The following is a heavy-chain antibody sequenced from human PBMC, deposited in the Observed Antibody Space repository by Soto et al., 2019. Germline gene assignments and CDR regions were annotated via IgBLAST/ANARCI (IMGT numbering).Heavy chain of an antibody. CDR3: ARSEDYYDSSGYGPYYYGMDV. V-gene: IGHV5-51*01. CDR2: IYPGDSDT. J-gene: IGHJ6*02. CDR1: GYSFTSYW. Sequence: HGESLKISCKGSGYSFTSYWIGWVRQMPGKGLEWMGIIYPGDSDTRYSPSFQGQVTISADRSISTAYLQWSSLKASDTAMYYCARSEDYYDSSGYGPYYYGMDVWGQGTTVTVSS. D-gene: IGHD3-22*01.